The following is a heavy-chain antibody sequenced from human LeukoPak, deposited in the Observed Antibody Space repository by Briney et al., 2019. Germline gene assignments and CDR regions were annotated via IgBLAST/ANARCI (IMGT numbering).Heavy chain of an antibody. Sequence: SETLSLTCAVYGGSFSGYYWSWIRQPPGKGLEWIGEINHSGSTNYNPSLKSRVTISVHTSKNQFSLKLSSVTAADTAVYYCARGGGRYYGSGSYYKFDYWGQETLVTVSS. J-gene: IGHJ4*02. CDR3: ARGGGRYYGSGSYYKFDY. CDR2: INHSGST. CDR1: GGSFSGYY. V-gene: IGHV4-34*01. D-gene: IGHD3-10*01.